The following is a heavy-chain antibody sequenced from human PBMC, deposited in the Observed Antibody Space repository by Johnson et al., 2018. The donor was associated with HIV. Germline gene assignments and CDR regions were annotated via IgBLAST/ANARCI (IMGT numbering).Heavy chain of an antibody. CDR1: GFTFDDYA. V-gene: IGHV3-9*01. J-gene: IGHJ3*01. CDR2: ISWNSGSI. CDR3: YCTDDLGAGSESKGTFDA. Sequence: VQLVESGGGLVQPGRSLRLSCAASGFTFDDYAMHWVRQAPGKGLEWVSGISWNSGSIGYADSVKGRFTISRDNSKHTLYLQMTSLRQDDTAVYSCYCTDDLGAGSESKGTFDAWGQGTMVTVSS. D-gene: IGHD3-10*01.